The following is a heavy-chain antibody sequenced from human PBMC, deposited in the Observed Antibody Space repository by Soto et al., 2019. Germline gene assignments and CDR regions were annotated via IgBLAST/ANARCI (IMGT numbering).Heavy chain of an antibody. D-gene: IGHD5-18*01. Sequence: QVQLVQSGAEVMTPGASVKVSCQASGYTFSNFGLSWVRQAPGQGLEWMGWISGYNGNTNSAERFQGRVTMTTDTSTSTAYLEVRSLTSDDTAVYYCARDKGYGFGWSSSSGMDVWGQGTTVTVSS. CDR1: GYTFSNFG. V-gene: IGHV1-18*01. J-gene: IGHJ6*02. CDR2: ISGYNGNT. CDR3: ARDKGYGFGWSSSSGMDV.